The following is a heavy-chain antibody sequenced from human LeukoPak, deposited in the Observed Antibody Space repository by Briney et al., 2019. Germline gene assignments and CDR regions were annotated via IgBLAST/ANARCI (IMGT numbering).Heavy chain of an antibody. J-gene: IGHJ4*02. Sequence: SQTLSLTCTVSGGSISSSSYYWGWIRQPPGKGLEWIGSIYYSGSTYYNPSLKSRVTISVDTSKNQFSLKLSSVTAADTAVYYCANGSGSPVDYWGQGTLVTVSS. D-gene: IGHD3-10*01. CDR2: IYYSGST. CDR1: GGSISSSSYY. V-gene: IGHV4-39*01. CDR3: ANGSGSPVDY.